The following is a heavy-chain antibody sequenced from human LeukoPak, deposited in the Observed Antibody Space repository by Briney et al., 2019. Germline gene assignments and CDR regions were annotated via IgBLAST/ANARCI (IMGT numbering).Heavy chain of an antibody. CDR2: IYYSGST. D-gene: IGHD3-16*01. J-gene: IGHJ5*02. V-gene: IGHV4-39*01. CDR1: GGSISSSSYY. Sequence: PSETLSLTCTVSGGSISSSSYYWGWIRQPPGKGLKRIGSIYYSGSTYYTPSLKSRVTISVDTSKIQFSLKLSSVTAADTAVYYCASSEYYDYVWGSPSAFDPWGQGTLVNVSS. CDR3: ASSEYYDYVWGSPSAFDP.